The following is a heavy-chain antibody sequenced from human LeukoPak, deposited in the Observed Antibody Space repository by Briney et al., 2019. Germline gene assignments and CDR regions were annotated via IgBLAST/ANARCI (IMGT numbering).Heavy chain of an antibody. J-gene: IGHJ4*02. V-gene: IGHV3-30*02. CDR2: IRYDGSNK. CDR3: AKALGYQLLSGQDY. Sequence: GGSLRLSCAASGFTFSSYGMHWVRQAPGKGLEWVAFIRYDGSNKYYADSVKGRFTISRDNSKNTLYLQMSSLRAEDTAVYYCAKALGYQLLSGQDYWGQGTLVTVSS. CDR1: GFTFSSYG. D-gene: IGHD2-2*01.